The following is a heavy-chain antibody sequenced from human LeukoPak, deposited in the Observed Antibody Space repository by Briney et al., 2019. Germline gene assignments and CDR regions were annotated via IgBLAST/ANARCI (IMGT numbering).Heavy chain of an antibody. CDR3: ARHGGTLDYFDY. CDR2: VSDGGVT. V-gene: IGHV4-59*08. D-gene: IGHD1-26*01. Sequence: SETLSLTCNVSGGSISTYYWSWIRQPPGKGLEWIGYVSDGGVTSYNPSLKGRVTISVDSPKNRFSLRLTSLTAVDTALYYCARHGGTLDYFDYWGPGSLVTVSS. J-gene: IGHJ4*02. CDR1: GGSISTYY.